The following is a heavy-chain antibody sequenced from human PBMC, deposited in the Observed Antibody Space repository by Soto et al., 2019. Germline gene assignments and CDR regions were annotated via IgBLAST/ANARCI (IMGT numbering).Heavy chain of an antibody. D-gene: IGHD5-12*01. CDR2: ISSSGGTI. CDR1: GFTFSDYF. J-gene: IGHJ3*02. V-gene: IGHV3-11*01. CDR3: ARIPTTPPDPFDI. Sequence: GGSLRLSCAASGFTFSDYFMNWIRQAPGKGLEWISYISSSGGTIYYADSVKGRFTISRDNAKNSLYLQMNSLRAEDTAVYFCARIPTTPPDPFDIWGQGTMVTVSS.